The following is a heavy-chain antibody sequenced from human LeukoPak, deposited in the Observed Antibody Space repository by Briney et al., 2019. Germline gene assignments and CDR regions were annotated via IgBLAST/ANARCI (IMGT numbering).Heavy chain of an antibody. V-gene: IGHV3-9*01. CDR2: ISWNSGSI. CDR3: AKDKAYSGWYWFDY. J-gene: IGHJ4*02. D-gene: IGHD6-19*01. Sequence: SGGSLRLSCAASGFTFDDYAMHWVRHAPGKGLEWVSGISWNSGSIGYADSVKGRFTISRDNAKNSLYLQMNSLRAEDTALYYCAKDKAYSGWYWFDYWGQGTLVTVSS. CDR1: GFTFDDYA.